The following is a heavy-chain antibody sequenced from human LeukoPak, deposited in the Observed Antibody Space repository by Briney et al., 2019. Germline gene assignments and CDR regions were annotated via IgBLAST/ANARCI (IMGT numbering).Heavy chain of an antibody. D-gene: IGHD2-15*01. CDR2: ISGSGSTI. Sequence: PGGSLRLSCAASGFTFSSSEMNWVRQAPGKGLEWVSCISGSGSTIYYADSVKGRFTISRDNSKNTLYLQMNSLRAEDTAVYFCARGLYEFCSGGSCYSYYFDYWGQGTLVTVSS. J-gene: IGHJ4*02. CDR1: GFTFSSSE. CDR3: ARGLYEFCSGGSCYSYYFDY. V-gene: IGHV3-48*03.